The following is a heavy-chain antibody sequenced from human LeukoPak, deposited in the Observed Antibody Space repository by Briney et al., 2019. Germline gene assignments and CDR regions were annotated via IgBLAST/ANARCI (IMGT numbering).Heavy chain of an antibody. D-gene: IGHD3-3*02. V-gene: IGHV3-30*02. CDR2: IRYDGSNK. Sequence: GGSLRLSCAASGFTFSSYGMHWVRQAPGKGLEWVAFIRYDGSNKYYADSVKGRFTISRDNSKNTLYLQMNSLRAEDTAVYYCTKDLISRIDYWGQGNLVTVSS. CDR3: TKDLISRIDY. CDR1: GFTFSSYG. J-gene: IGHJ4*02.